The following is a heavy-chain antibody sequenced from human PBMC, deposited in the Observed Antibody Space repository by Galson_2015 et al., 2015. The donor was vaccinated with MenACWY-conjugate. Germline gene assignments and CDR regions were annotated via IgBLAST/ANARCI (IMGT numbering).Heavy chain of an antibody. D-gene: IGHD2-2*01. V-gene: IGHV3-7*03. CDR1: GFIFNNYW. Sequence: SLRLSCAASGFIFNNYWMSWVRQVPGKGPEWVANIKQDGSEKYYVDSVRGRFTISRDNAKNSLYLQMNSLRAEDTAVYYCARDLGLYCSRNGSYSPYWGQGTLVTVSS. CDR2: IKQDGSEK. J-gene: IGHJ4*02. CDR3: ARDLGLYCSRNGSYSPY.